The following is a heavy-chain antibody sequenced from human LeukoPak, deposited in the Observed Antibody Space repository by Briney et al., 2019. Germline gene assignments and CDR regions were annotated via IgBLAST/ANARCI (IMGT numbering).Heavy chain of an antibody. CDR2: IIPKYSAS. Sequence: ASVKVSCKASGGSFSDYPINWVRQAPGQGLEWLGGIIPKYSASNYAQAFQGRVTITADESTNTVYMEMSGLRPDDAAVYYCVRPDRIFGVPAAFDAWGQGTLVAVSS. J-gene: IGHJ3*01. V-gene: IGHV1-69*13. D-gene: IGHD3-3*02. CDR3: VRPDRIFGVPAAFDA. CDR1: GGSFSDYP.